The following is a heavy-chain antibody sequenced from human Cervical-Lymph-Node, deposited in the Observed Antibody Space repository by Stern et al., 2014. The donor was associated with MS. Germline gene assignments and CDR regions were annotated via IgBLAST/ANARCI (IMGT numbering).Heavy chain of an antibody. CDR2: ISSSGGST. Sequence: EDQLVESGGGLVQPGGSLRLSCAASEFMFSSYSLSWVRQAPGKGLEWVSGISSSGGSTYYADSVRGRFTISRDNSKNTLFLQMNRLRAEDTAIYYCAKDQVAGGYGDDGFDCWGQGTLVTVSS. CDR1: EFMFSSYS. J-gene: IGHJ4*02. CDR3: AKDQVAGGYGDDGFDC. D-gene: IGHD4-17*01. V-gene: IGHV3-23*04.